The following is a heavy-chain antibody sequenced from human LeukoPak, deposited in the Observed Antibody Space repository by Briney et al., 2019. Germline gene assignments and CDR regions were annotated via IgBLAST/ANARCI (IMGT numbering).Heavy chain of an antibody. CDR2: ISYDGSNK. J-gene: IGHJ6*02. V-gene: IGHV3-30*04. D-gene: IGHD3-22*01. CDR1: GFTFSSYA. CDR3: ARGANYYDSSGYYVGFGMDV. Sequence: GRSLRLSCAASGFTFSSYAMHWVRQAPGKGLEWVAVISYDGSNKYYADSVKGRFTISRDNSKNTLYLQMNSLRAEDTAVYYYARGANYYDSSGYYVGFGMDVWGQGTTVTVSS.